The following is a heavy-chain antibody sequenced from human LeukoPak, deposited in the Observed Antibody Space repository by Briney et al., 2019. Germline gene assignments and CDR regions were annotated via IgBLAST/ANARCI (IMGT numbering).Heavy chain of an antibody. CDR3: ARGVYTSGWYPDYFDY. CDR1: GFTFDDYA. D-gene: IGHD6-19*01. J-gene: IGHJ4*02. CDR2: ISWNSGSI. Sequence: GGSLRLSCAASGFTFDDYAMHWVRQAPGKGLEWVSGISWNSGSIGYADSVKGRFTISRDNAKNSLYLQMNSLRVEDTAVYYCARGVYTSGWYPDYFDYWGQGTLVTVSS. V-gene: IGHV3-9*01.